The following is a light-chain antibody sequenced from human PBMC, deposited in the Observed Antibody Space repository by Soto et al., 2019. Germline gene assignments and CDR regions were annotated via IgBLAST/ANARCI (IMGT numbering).Light chain of an antibody. V-gene: IGLV2-14*01. J-gene: IGLJ1*01. CDR3: SSYTSNTPYV. CDR1: SSDVGGYNS. CDR2: EVS. Sequence: QSVLTQPASVSGSPGQSISISCTGSSSDVGGYNSVSWYQQHPGKAPKLMIYEVSYRPSGVSNRFSGSKSGNTASLTISGLQSEDEADYYCSSYTSNTPYVFGTGTKVTVL.